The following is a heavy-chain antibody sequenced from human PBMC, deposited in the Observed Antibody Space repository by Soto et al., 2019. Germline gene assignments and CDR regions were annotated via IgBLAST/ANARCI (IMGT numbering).Heavy chain of an antibody. CDR2: ISSGSSYI. CDR1: GFTFSTYT. Sequence: GGSLRLSCAASGFTFSTYTMNWVRQAPGKGLEWISSISSGSSYIYYAGSVKGRFTISRDNAKNSLFLQMNSLRADDTAVYYCARDILSGGAYPDSWGQGTKVTVS. J-gene: IGHJ5*01. CDR3: ARDILSGGAYPDS. D-gene: IGHD3-10*01. V-gene: IGHV3-21*01.